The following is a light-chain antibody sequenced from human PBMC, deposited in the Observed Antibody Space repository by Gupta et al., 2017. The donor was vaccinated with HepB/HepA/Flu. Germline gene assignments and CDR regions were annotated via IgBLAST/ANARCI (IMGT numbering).Light chain of an antibody. J-gene: IGLJ3*02. CDR1: SSNIGNNY. Sequence: QSVFTQPPSVSAAPGHKVTISCPVSSSNIGNNYVPWYQQLPGTAPKLLIYDNNKRPSGRPDRFSGAKSGTSATLGITGRQTGDEADYYCGTWDSGLSAWVFGGGTKLTVL. CDR3: GTWDSGLSAWV. CDR2: DNN. V-gene: IGLV1-51*01.